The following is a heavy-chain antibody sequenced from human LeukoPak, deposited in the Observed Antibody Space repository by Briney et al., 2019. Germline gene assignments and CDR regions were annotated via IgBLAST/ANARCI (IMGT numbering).Heavy chain of an antibody. Sequence: SETLSLTCAVYGGSFSGYYWSWIRQPPGKGLEWIGEINHSGSTNYNPSLKSRVTISVDTSKNQFSLKLSSVTAADTAVYYCARGSYDFWSGYPSLDYWGQGTLVTVSS. CDR1: GGSFSGYY. J-gene: IGHJ4*02. CDR2: INHSGST. D-gene: IGHD3-3*01. V-gene: IGHV4-34*01. CDR3: ARGSYDFWSGYPSLDY.